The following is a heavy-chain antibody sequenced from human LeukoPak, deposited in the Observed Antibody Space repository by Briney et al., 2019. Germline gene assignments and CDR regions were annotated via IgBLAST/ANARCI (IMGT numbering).Heavy chain of an antibody. Sequence: GGSLRLSCAASGNYWMHWVRQAPGKGLVWVSHIHSDGSWTSYADSVKGRFTISKDNAKNTVYLQMNSLRAEDTAVYYCATPLDYYDRSDSHQGGDWGQGTLVTVSS. D-gene: IGHD3-22*01. J-gene: IGHJ4*02. CDR3: ATPLDYYDRSDSHQGGD. V-gene: IGHV3-74*01. CDR1: GNYW. CDR2: IHSDGSWT.